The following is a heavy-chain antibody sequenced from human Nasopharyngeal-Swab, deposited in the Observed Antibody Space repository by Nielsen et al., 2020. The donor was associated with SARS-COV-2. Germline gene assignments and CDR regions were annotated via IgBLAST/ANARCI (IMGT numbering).Heavy chain of an antibody. J-gene: IGHJ4*02. Sequence: LSLTCAASGFPFSDYYMSWIRPAPGKGLAWVSYISSSGSTIYYADSVKGRFTISRDNAKNSLYLQMNSLRAEDTAVYYCARAREKVGATNYWGQGTLVTVSS. CDR2: ISSSGSTI. CDR1: GFPFSDYY. D-gene: IGHD1-26*01. V-gene: IGHV3-11*01. CDR3: ARAREKVGATNY.